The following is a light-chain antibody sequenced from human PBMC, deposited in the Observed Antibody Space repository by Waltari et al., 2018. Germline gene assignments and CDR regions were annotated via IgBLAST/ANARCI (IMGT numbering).Light chain of an antibody. CDR3: QKSSSWT. V-gene: IGKV1-39*01. Sequence: GDRFTITCRASQSISSDLNWYQQKPGKAPKVLVYAAANLQSGVPSRFSGSGSGTDFTLTISSLQPEDSATYYCQKSSSWTFGQGTKVEIK. CDR1: QSISSD. CDR2: AAA. J-gene: IGKJ1*01.